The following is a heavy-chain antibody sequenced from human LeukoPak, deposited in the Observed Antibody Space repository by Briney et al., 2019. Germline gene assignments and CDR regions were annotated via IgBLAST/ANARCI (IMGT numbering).Heavy chain of an antibody. D-gene: IGHD3-10*01. V-gene: IGHV3-66*01. CDR2: IYSGGST. Sequence: PGGSERLSCAASGFTVSSNYMSWLRQAPGKGLEWVSVIYSGGSTYYADSVKGRFTISRDNSKNTLYLQMNSLRAEDTAVYYCAREGGSGNIDYWGQGTLVTVSS. CDR3: AREGGSGNIDY. CDR1: GFTVSSNY. J-gene: IGHJ4*02.